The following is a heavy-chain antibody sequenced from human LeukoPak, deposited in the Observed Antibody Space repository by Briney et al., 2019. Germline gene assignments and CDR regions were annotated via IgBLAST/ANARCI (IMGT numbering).Heavy chain of an antibody. CDR3: ASTVTAVAGVFDY. Sequence: PSETLSLTCTVSGGSISSYYWSWIRQPPGKGLEWIGYIYYSGSTNYNPSLKSRVTILVDTSKNQFSLKLSSVTAADTAVYYCASTVTAVAGVFDYWGQGTLVTVSS. D-gene: IGHD6-19*01. J-gene: IGHJ4*02. CDR2: IYYSGST. CDR1: GGSISSYY. V-gene: IGHV4-59*01.